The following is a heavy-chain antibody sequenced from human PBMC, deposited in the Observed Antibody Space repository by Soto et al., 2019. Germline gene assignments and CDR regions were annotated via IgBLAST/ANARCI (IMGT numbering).Heavy chain of an antibody. CDR1: GYTFTGYY. CDR2: ISAYNGNT. Sequence: ASVKVSCKASGYTFTGYYMHWVRQAPGQGLEWMGWISAYNGNTNYAQKLQGRVTMTTDTSTSTAYMELRSLRFDDTAVYYCARQAHFYDILTGHQYYFAYWGQATLVTVSS. CDR3: ARQAHFYDILTGHQYYFAY. D-gene: IGHD3-9*01. V-gene: IGHV1-18*04. J-gene: IGHJ4*02.